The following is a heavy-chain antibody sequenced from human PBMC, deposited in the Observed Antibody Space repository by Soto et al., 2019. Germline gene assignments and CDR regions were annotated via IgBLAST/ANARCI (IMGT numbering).Heavy chain of an antibody. CDR3: ARDPCGGDCTYFDY. V-gene: IGHV3-33*01. Sequence: QVQLVESGGGVVQPGRSLRLSCAASGFTFSSYGMHWVRQAPGKGLEWVAVIWYDGSNKYYADSVKGRFTISRDNSKNTLYLQMNSLRAEDTAVYYCARDPCGGDCTYFDYWGQGTLGTVSS. J-gene: IGHJ4*02. CDR1: GFTFSSYG. CDR2: IWYDGSNK. D-gene: IGHD2-21*02.